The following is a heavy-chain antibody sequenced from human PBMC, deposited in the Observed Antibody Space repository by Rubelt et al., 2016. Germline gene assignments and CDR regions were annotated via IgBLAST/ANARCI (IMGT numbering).Heavy chain of an antibody. J-gene: IGHJ6*02. CDR1: GFTFSSYS. CDR3: ARDRDGLFRKHGMDV. Sequence: GGSLRLSCAASGFTFSSYSMNWVRQAPGKGPEWVSYISSGSSTIYYADSVKGRFTISRDNAKNSLYLQMNSLRAEDTAVYYCARDRDGLFRKHGMDVWGQGTTVTVSS. V-gene: IGHV3-48*04. D-gene: IGHD5-24*01. CDR2: ISSGSSTI.